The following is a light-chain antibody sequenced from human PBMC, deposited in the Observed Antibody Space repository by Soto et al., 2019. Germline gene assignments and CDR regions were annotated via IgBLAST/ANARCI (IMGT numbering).Light chain of an antibody. CDR3: SSYTSSSLYV. V-gene: IGLV2-14*01. J-gene: IGLJ1*01. CDR2: DVS. CDR1: SSDVGGYNY. Sequence: QSALTQPASVSGSPGQSITISCTGTSSDVGGYNYVSWYLQLPGKAPKLMIYDVSDRPSGVSNRFSGSKSGNTASLTISGLQAEDEADYCCSSYTSSSLYVFGTGTKGTV.